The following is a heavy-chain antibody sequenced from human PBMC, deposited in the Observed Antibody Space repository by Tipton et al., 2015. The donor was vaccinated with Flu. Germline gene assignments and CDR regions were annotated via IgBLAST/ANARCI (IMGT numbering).Heavy chain of an antibody. Sequence: TLSLTCTVSGGSLSSFYWTWIRQPAGKGLEWIGRIYSSGITKYNPSLKSRVTMSVDTSKNQFSLSLSSVTAADTAVYYCARHSSSARGWFDPWGQGTLVTVSS. CDR3: ARHSSSARGWFDP. V-gene: IGHV4-4*07. CDR2: IYSSGIT. D-gene: IGHD1-26*01. J-gene: IGHJ5*02. CDR1: GGSLSSFY.